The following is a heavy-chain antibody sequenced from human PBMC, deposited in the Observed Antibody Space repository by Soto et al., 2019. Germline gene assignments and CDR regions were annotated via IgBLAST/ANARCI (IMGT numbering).Heavy chain of an antibody. Sequence: SETLALTCAAYCGSFSCYYWSWMRQPPGKGLEWIGEINHSGSTNYNPSLKSRVTISVDTSKNQFSLKLSSVTAADTAVYYCARRGFWSGWVTVDVWGQGTTVTVSS. V-gene: IGHV4-34*01. CDR1: CGSFSCYY. D-gene: IGHD3-3*01. CDR3: ARRGFWSGWVTVDV. J-gene: IGHJ6*01. CDR2: INHSGST.